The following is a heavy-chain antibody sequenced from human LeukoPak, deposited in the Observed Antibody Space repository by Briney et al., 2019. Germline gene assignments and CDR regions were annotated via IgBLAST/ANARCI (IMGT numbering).Heavy chain of an antibody. CDR3: ARLFAGYSYGFYFEY. CDR2: IYPGDSDT. D-gene: IGHD5-18*01. V-gene: IGHV5-51*01. J-gene: IGHJ4*02. CDR1: GYNFNTYW. Sequence: GESLKISCKGSGYNFNTYWIGWVRQMPGKGLEWMGIIYPGDSDTRYSPSFQGQVSISADKSISTAYLQWSSLKASDTAMYYCARLFAGYSYGFYFEYWGQGTLVTVSS.